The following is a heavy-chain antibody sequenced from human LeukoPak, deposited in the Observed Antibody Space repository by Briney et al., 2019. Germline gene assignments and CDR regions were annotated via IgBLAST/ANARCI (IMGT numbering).Heavy chain of an antibody. J-gene: IGHJ4*02. V-gene: IGHV1-2*06. D-gene: IGHD5-24*01. CDR3: ARGSEMATTFIDY. Sequence: ASVKVSCKASGYTFTDYYIHWVRQAPGQGLEWMGRINPDSGGTNYAQKFQGRVTMIRDTSITTAYMELSRLRSDDTAVYYCARGSEMATTFIDYWGQGTLVTVSS. CDR1: GYTFTDYY. CDR2: INPDSGGT.